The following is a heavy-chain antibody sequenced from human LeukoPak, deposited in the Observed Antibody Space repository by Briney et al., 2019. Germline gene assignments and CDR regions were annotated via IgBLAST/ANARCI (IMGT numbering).Heavy chain of an antibody. Sequence: PSQTLSLTCTVSGGSISSGRYYWSWIRQPAGKGLEWIGRIYTSGSTNYNPSLKSRVTISVDTSKNQFSLKLSSVTAADAAVYYCARGVRVRRGSSWMGGLDYWGQGTLVTVSS. J-gene: IGHJ4*02. CDR3: ARGVRVRRGSSWMGGLDY. D-gene: IGHD6-13*01. V-gene: IGHV4-61*02. CDR2: IYTSGST. CDR1: GGSISSGRYY.